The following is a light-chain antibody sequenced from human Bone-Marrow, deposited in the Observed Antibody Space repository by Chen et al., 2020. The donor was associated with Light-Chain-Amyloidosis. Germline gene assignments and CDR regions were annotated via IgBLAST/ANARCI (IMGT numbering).Light chain of an antibody. CDR1: DLPTKY. Sequence: SFELTPPPSVSVSPGQTSRIPCSGDDLPTKYAYWYQQKPVQAPVLVIHRDTERPSGISERFSGSSSGTKAKLTISGVQAEDEADYHCQSADSSGTYEVIFGGGTKLTVL. CDR3: QSADSSGTYEVI. CDR2: RDT. V-gene: IGLV3-25*03. J-gene: IGLJ2*01.